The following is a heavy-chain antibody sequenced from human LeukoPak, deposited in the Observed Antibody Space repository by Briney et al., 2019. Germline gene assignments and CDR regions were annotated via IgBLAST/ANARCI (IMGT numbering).Heavy chain of an antibody. CDR1: GFTFSSNS. V-gene: IGHV3-53*01. CDR3: TTEVIGVRGVIWRDWFDP. CDR2: IYSAGST. D-gene: IGHD3-10*01. J-gene: IGHJ5*02. Sequence: GGSLRLSCTVSGFTFSSNSMSWVRQAPGKGLEWVSFIYSAGSTHYSDSVKGRFTISIDNSKNTLYLQMNCLRAEDTGVYYCTTEVIGVRGVIWRDWFDPWGQGTLVTVSS.